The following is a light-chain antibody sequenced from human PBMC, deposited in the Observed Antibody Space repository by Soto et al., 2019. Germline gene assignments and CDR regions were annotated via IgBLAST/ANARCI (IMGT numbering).Light chain of an antibody. J-gene: IGKJ1*01. CDR3: QQYNNWWT. CDR1: QSVSNN. V-gene: IGKV3-15*01. CDR2: GAS. Sequence: EIVMTQSPATLSVSLGERATLSCRASQSVSNNLAWYQKKPGQAPRLLIYGASTRATGIPARFSGSGSGTDFTLTISSLQAESFSVYYCQQYNNWWTFGQGTKVEIK.